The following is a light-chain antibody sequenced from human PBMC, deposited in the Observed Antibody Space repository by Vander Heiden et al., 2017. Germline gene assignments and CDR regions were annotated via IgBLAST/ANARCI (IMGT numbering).Light chain of an antibody. CDR3: PAWDSSRDRGV. V-gene: IGLV3-21*03. CDR2: KDS. CDR1: NIGSNS. J-gene: IGLJ2*01. Sequence: SYVLIQRLSVPVAPGTTGRMTCGGYNIGSNSVHWYQQKPGQAPELVVYKDSDRPSGIPERFSGSTSGTSGTLAISRVEAEDEADYYCPAWDSSRDRGVFGGGTKLTVL.